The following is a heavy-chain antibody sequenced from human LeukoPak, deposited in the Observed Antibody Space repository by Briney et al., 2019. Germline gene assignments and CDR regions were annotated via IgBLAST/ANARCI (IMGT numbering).Heavy chain of an antibody. D-gene: IGHD1/OR15-1a*01. CDR1: GVIFNNYA. Sequence: GGSLRLSCAVSGVIFNNYAMSWVRQAPGRGLEWVSVISASGGSTYYTDSVKGRFTISRDNSNNRLYLEMNSLRAEDTAVYYCAKHAGTTRQTKDYWGQGTLVTVSS. V-gene: IGHV3-23*01. CDR2: ISASGGST. CDR3: AKHAGTTRQTKDY. J-gene: IGHJ4*02.